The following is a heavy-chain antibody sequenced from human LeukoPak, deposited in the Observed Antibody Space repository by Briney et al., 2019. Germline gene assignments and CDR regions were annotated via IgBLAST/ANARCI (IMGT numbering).Heavy chain of an antibody. D-gene: IGHD1-1*01. CDR2: ISGSGGST. V-gene: IGHV3-23*01. Sequence: GGSLRLSCAASGFTFSSYAMSWVRQAPGKGLEWVSAISGSGGSTYYSDSVKGRFTVSRDNSKNTVYLQMNSLRAEDTAVYYCAKDGNWDPYYFDYWGQGTLVTVSS. CDR3: AKDGNWDPYYFDY. J-gene: IGHJ4*02. CDR1: GFTFSSYA.